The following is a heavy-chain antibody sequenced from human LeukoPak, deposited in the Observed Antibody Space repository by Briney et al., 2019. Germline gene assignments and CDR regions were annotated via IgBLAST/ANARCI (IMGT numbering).Heavy chain of an antibody. J-gene: IGHJ4*02. V-gene: IGHV4-61*01. CDR2: FLYSGST. Sequence: SETLSLTCTVSGGSVSSGTYYWSWVRQPPGKGLEWIGNFLYSGSTHYNPSLKSRVTISVDTSKNQFSPNLSSVTLADTAVYFCARASITMIVATWGQGSLVTVSS. CDR1: GGSVSSGTYY. D-gene: IGHD3-22*01. CDR3: ARASITMIVAT.